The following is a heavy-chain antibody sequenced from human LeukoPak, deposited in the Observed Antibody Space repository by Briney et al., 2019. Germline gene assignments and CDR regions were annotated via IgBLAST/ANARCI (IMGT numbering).Heavy chain of an antibody. J-gene: IGHJ4*02. Sequence: SQTLSLTCTVSGGSINRGDDYWRWVRQPPGEGLEWIGYIYYSGSTYYNPSLKSQVTISVDTSKNQFSLKLSSVTAADTAVYYCDRVVVMRGRWFDYWGQGTLVTVSS. CDR2: IYYSGST. CDR3: DRVVVMRGRWFDY. CDR1: GGSINRGDDY. V-gene: IGHV4-30-4*01. D-gene: IGHD3-22*01.